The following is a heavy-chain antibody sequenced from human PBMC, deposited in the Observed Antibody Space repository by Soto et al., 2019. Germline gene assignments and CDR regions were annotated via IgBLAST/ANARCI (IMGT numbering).Heavy chain of an antibody. Sequence: EVQLLESGGGLEQPGGSLRLSCAASGFPFGRSAMSWVRQAPGMGLEWVSTIISDTARTHYADSVKGRFTISRDSSKNTMVLQMNSLRAADTAVYYCATQDCSGAACSPPGWGQGTLVTVSS. D-gene: IGHD2-15*01. CDR3: ATQDCSGAACSPPG. V-gene: IGHV3-23*01. CDR1: GFPFGRSA. CDR2: IISDTART. J-gene: IGHJ4*02.